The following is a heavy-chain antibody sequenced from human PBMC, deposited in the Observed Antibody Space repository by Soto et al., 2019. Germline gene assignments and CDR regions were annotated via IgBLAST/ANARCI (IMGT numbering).Heavy chain of an antibody. CDR1: GFDFGDYY. CDR2: IDSGDGTT. Sequence: VGSLRLSCTVSGFDFGDYYMSWIRQAPGKGLEWVSYIDSGDGTTYYTDSVKGRFTISRDNAKKTVYLQMSSLRVEDTALYYCVRPYYSSSWFPLDRWGQGTLVTVSS. D-gene: IGHD6-13*01. CDR3: VRPYYSSSWFPLDR. V-gene: IGHV3-11*01. J-gene: IGHJ5*02.